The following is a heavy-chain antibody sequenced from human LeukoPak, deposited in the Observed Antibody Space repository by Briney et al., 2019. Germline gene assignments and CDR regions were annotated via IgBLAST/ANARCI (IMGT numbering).Heavy chain of an antibody. D-gene: IGHD6-13*01. CDR2: IIPIFGTA. Sequence: SVYVSCKASGGTFSSYAISWVRQAPGQGLEWMGGIIPIFGTANYAQKFQGRVTITTDESTSTAYMELSSLRSEDTAAYYCAIPHKLVLNAFDIWGQGTMVTVSS. CDR1: GGTFSSYA. J-gene: IGHJ3*02. V-gene: IGHV1-69*05. CDR3: AIPHKLVLNAFDI.